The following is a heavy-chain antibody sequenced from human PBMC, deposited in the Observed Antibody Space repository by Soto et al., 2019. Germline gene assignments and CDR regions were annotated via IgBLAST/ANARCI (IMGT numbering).Heavy chain of an antibody. V-gene: IGHV3-21*06. Sequence: EVQLVQSGGGLVKTGGSLRLSCAASGFTFATYSMSWVRQAPGKGLEWVSSITSSSDYIHYADSVRGRFTISRDNAQSSLYLQMISLRGEDTAVYYCARDTNFYASGSGVDYWGQGTLVTVSS. CDR2: ITSSSDYI. CDR3: ARDTNFYASGSGVDY. D-gene: IGHD3-10*01. CDR1: GFTFATYS. J-gene: IGHJ4*02.